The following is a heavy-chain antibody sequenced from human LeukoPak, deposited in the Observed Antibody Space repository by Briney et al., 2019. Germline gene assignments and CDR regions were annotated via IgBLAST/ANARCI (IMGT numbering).Heavy chain of an antibody. CDR2: IIPIFGTA. Sequence: ASVKVSCKASGGTFSSYAISWVRQAPGQGLEWMGGIIPIFGTANYAQKFQGRVTITADKSTSTAYMELSSLRSEDTAVYYCASFPDADTVTNLHDAFDIWGQGTMVTVSS. D-gene: IGHD4-17*01. CDR3: ASFPDADTVTNLHDAFDI. CDR1: GGTFSSYA. J-gene: IGHJ3*02. V-gene: IGHV1-69*06.